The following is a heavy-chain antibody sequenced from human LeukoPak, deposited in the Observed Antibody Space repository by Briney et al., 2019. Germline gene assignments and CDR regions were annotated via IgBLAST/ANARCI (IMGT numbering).Heavy chain of an antibody. Sequence: GGSLRLSCAASGFTFSSYGMHWVRQAPGKGLEWVAVIWYDGSNKYYADSVKGRFTISRDNSKNTLYLQMNSLRAEDTAVYYCARDANILWPKYYFDYWGQGTLVTVSS. CDR2: IWYDGSNK. J-gene: IGHJ4*02. V-gene: IGHV3-33*01. CDR1: GFTFSSYG. CDR3: ARDANILWPKYYFDY. D-gene: IGHD3-10*01.